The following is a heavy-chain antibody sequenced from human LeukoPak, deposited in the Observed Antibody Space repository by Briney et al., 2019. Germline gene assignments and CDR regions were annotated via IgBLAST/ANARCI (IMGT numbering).Heavy chain of an antibody. CDR3: ARGPTYYDFWSGYSTLDF. Sequence: GRSLRLSCAASGFTFSSYGMHWVRQAPGKGLEWVAVIWYDGSNKYYADSVKGRFAISRDNSKNTLYLQMNSLRAEDTAVYYCARGPTYYDFWSGYSTLDFWGQGTLVTVSS. CDR1: GFTFSSYG. D-gene: IGHD3-3*01. J-gene: IGHJ4*02. CDR2: IWYDGSNK. V-gene: IGHV3-33*01.